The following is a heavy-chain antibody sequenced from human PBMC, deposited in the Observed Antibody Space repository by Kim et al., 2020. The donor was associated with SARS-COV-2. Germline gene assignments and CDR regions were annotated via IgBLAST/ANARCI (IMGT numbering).Heavy chain of an antibody. J-gene: IGHJ6*02. CDR3: ARARREWLEYYYSGMDV. V-gene: IGHV6-1*01. D-gene: IGHD6-19*01. Sequence: SVKSRITINPDTSKNQFSLQLNSVTPEDTAVYYCARARREWLEYYYSGMDVWGQGTTVTVSS.